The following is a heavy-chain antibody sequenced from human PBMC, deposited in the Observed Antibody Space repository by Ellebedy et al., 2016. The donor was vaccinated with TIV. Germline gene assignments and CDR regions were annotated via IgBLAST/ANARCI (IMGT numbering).Heavy chain of an antibody. CDR1: GFTFTSSA. D-gene: IGHD1-26*01. J-gene: IGHJ3*02. V-gene: IGHV1-58*02. CDR3: AATSGSYRSMLLAGPLDDAFDI. Sequence: AASVKVSCKASGFTFTSSAMQWVRQARGQRLEWIGWIVVGSGNTNYAQKFQERVTITRDMSTSTASMELSSLRSEDAAVYYCAATSGSYRSMLLAGPLDDAFDIWGQGTMVTVSS. CDR2: IVVGSGNT.